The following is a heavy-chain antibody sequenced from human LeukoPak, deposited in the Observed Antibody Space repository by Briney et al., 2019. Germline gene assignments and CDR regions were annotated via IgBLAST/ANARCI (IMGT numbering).Heavy chain of an antibody. V-gene: IGHV2-70*04. CDR3: ARGSSGSYYFDY. CDR1: GFSLSISGMR. D-gene: IGHD6-19*01. Sequence: KESGPALVKPTQTLTLTCSFSGFSLSISGMRVSWIRQPPGKALEWLARIDWDDDKFYSTSLKTRLTISKDTSKNQVVLTMTNMDPVDTATYYCARGSSGSYYFDYWGQGTLVTVSS. J-gene: IGHJ4*02. CDR2: IDWDDDK.